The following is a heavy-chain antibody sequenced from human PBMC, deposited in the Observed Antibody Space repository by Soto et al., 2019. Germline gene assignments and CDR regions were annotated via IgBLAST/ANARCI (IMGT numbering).Heavy chain of an antibody. CDR3: ARDRGRTRAYFYGMDV. D-gene: IGHD3-10*01. V-gene: IGHV4-59*01. CDR1: GGSISGYY. CDR2: IHYSGST. J-gene: IGHJ6*02. Sequence: QVQLQESGPGLVKPSETLSLTCTVSGGSISGYYGSWIRQPPGKGLEWIGYIHYSGSTNYHPSLKSRIIISADPSQNQISLILRSVTTADTAVYYFARDRGRTRAYFYGMDVWGQGTTVIVSS.